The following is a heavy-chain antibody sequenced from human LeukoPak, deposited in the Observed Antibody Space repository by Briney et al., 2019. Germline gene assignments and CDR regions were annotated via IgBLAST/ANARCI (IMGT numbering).Heavy chain of an antibody. CDR1: GYTFTDYY. J-gene: IGHJ4*02. CDR3: ARDLWGWGSDYLDY. Sequence: SVKVSCKASGYTFTDYYVHWVRLVPGQGLEWMGRISPDSGATNYAEKFRGRVTMARDTSINTVYMEMSSLRSDHTAVYYCARDLWGWGSDYLDYWGQGTLVTVSS. V-gene: IGHV1-2*06. CDR2: ISPDSGAT. D-gene: IGHD4/OR15-4a*01.